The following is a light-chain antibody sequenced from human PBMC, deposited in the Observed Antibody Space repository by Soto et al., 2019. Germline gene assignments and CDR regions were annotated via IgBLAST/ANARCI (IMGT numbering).Light chain of an antibody. CDR1: SSDVGGYNY. V-gene: IGLV2-8*01. CDR2: EVS. Sequence: QSVLTQPPSASGSPGQSVTISCTGTSSDVGGYNYVSWYQQHPGKAPKLMIYEVSKRPSGVPDRFSGSKSGNTASLTVSGLQAEVEADYYCSSYAGSKNVFGTGTKVTVL. J-gene: IGLJ1*01. CDR3: SSYAGSKNV.